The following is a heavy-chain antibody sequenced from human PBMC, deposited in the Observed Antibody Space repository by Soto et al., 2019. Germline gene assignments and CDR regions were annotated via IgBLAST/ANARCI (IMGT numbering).Heavy chain of an antibody. Sequence: GASVKVSCKASGYTFTSYGISWVRQAPGQGLEWMGWISAYNGNTNYAQKLQGRVTMTTDTSTSTACMELRSLRSDDTAVYYCARGRADDYGDYITYYFDYWGQGTLVTVSS. V-gene: IGHV1-18*01. CDR2: ISAYNGNT. J-gene: IGHJ4*02. CDR3: ARGRADDYGDYITYYFDY. CDR1: GYTFTSYG. D-gene: IGHD4-17*01.